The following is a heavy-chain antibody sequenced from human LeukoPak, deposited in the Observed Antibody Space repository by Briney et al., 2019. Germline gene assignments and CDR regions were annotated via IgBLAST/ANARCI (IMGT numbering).Heavy chain of an antibody. D-gene: IGHD3-22*01. Sequence: GGSLRLSCTASGFTFGDYGMNWVRQAPGKGLEWVSFIRSKAYGGTTEYAASVKGRFTMSRDDSKSIAYLQMNSLKTEDTAVYYCTNLYDSSGYYPPYYYYYYMDVWGKGTTVTISS. V-gene: IGHV3-49*04. CDR3: TNLYDSSGYYPPYYYYYYMDV. CDR2: IRSKAYGGTT. CDR1: GFTFGDYG. J-gene: IGHJ6*03.